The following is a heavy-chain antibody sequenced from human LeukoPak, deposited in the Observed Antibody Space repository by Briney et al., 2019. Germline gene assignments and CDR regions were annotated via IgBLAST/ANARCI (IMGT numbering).Heavy chain of an antibody. D-gene: IGHD3-10*02. CDR2: ISSSGSTI. Sequence: PGGSLRLSCAASGFTFSSYNMNWVRQAPGKGLEWVSYISSSGSTIYYADSVKGRFTISRDNAKNSLYLRMNSLRAEDTAVYYCAELGITVIGGVWGKGTTVTISS. J-gene: IGHJ6*04. CDR1: GFTFSSYN. V-gene: IGHV3-48*03. CDR3: AELGITVIGGV.